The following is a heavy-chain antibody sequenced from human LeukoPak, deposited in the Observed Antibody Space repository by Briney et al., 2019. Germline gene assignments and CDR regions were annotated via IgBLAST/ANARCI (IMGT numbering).Heavy chain of an antibody. CDR2: MNPNSGNT. Sequence: ASVKVSCKASGYTFTSYDINWVRQATGQGLEWMGWMNPNSGNTGYAQKFQGRVTMTRNTSISTAYMELSSLRSEDTAVYCCARGSYGDSGFDYWGQGTLVTVSS. CDR3: ARGSYGDSGFDY. D-gene: IGHD4-17*01. V-gene: IGHV1-8*01. CDR1: GYTFTSYD. J-gene: IGHJ4*02.